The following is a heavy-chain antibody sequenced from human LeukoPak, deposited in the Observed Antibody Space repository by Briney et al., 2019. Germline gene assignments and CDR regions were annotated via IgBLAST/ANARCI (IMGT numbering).Heavy chain of an antibody. D-gene: IGHD5-24*01. V-gene: IGHV4-34*01. Sequence: SETLSLTCAVSGGSLNGYYWTWIRQPPGKGPEWIGEIWHSGSPNYNPSLKSRVTISADKSKNQFSLKLSSVTAADTAVYYCARGVMATISYYYYGMDVWGQGTTVTVSS. J-gene: IGHJ6*02. CDR2: IWHSGSP. CDR1: GGSLNGYY. CDR3: ARGVMATISYYYYGMDV.